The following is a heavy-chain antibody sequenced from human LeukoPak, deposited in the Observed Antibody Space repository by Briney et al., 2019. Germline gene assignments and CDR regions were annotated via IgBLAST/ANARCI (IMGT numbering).Heavy chain of an antibody. CDR2: IYYSGST. Sequence: SETLSLTCTVSGGSISSSSYYWGWIRQPPGKGLEWIGSIYYSGSTYYNPSLKSRVTISVDTSKNQFSLKLSSVTAADTAVYYCARDTPSGYSYGPFDYWGQGTLVAVSS. CDR3: ARDTPSGYSYGPFDY. D-gene: IGHD5-18*01. V-gene: IGHV4-39*07. CDR1: GGSISSSSYY. J-gene: IGHJ4*02.